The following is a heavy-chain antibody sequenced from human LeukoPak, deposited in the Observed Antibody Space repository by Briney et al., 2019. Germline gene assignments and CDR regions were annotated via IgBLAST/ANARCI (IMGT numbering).Heavy chain of an antibody. CDR3: ARGNGYTTVPYAFDI. Sequence: ASVKVSCKASGYTFTSYSMSWVRQAPGQGLEWLGWINTNTGDPTYAQGFTGRFVFSLDTSVNTAYLQISSLKAEDTAVYYCARGNGYTTVPYAFDIWGQGTMVTVSS. CDR1: GYTFTSYS. J-gene: IGHJ3*02. D-gene: IGHD5-24*01. V-gene: IGHV7-4-1*02. CDR2: INTNTGDP.